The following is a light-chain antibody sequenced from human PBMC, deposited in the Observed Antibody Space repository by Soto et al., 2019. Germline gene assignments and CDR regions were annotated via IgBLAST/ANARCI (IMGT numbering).Light chain of an antibody. CDR3: QQYNSYSRT. Sequence: DIQMTQSPSTLSASVGDRVTITCRASQSISSWLAWYQQKPDKAPNLLIYDASSLESGVPSRFSGSGSGTEFTLTISSLQPDDFATYYCQQYNSYSRTFGQGTKVEIK. CDR1: QSISSW. J-gene: IGKJ1*01. V-gene: IGKV1-5*01. CDR2: DAS.